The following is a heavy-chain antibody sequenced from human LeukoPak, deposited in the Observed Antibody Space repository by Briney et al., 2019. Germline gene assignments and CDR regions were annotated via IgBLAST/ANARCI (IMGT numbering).Heavy chain of an antibody. CDR1: GFTFSSYA. V-gene: IGHV3-23*01. CDR2: ISGSGGST. Sequence: GGSLRLSCAASGFTFSSYAMSWVRQAPGKGLEWVSAISGSGGSTYYTDSVKGRFTISRDNSKNTLYLQMNSLRAEDTAVYYCAKARTDSSGYYCYYFDYWGQGTLVTVSS. CDR3: AKARTDSSGYYCYYFDY. D-gene: IGHD3-22*01. J-gene: IGHJ4*02.